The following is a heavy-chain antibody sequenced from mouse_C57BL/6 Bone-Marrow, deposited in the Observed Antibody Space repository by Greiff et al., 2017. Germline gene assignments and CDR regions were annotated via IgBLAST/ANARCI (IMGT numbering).Heavy chain of an antibody. CDR1: GFTFSDYY. CDR2: ISNGGGST. CDR3: ARDGNPYAMDY. Sequence: EVHLVESGGGLVQPGGSLKLSCAASGFTFSDYYMYWVRQTPEKRLEWVAYISNGGGSTYYPDTVKGRFTISRDNAKNTLYLQMSRLKSEDTASYYCARDGNPYAMDYWGQGTSVTVSS. V-gene: IGHV5-12*01. J-gene: IGHJ4*01. D-gene: IGHD2-1*01.